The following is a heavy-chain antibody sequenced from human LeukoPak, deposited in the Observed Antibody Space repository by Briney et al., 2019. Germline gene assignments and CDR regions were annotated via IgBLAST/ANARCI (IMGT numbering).Heavy chain of an antibody. CDR1: GFSFSTSW. CDR2: IKPDGSEK. CDR3: SRSLNS. J-gene: IGHJ4*02. V-gene: IGHV3-7*01. Sequence: PGGSLRLSCAASGFSFSTSWMDWVRQAPGKGLEWVANIKPDGSEKYYVDSVKSRFTISRDNAKNSMFLQMNSLRAEDTAVYYCSRSLNSWGQGTLVTVSS.